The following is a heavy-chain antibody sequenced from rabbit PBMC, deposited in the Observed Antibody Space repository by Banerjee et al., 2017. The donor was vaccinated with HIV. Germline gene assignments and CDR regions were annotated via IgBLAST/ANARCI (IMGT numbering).Heavy chain of an antibody. CDR2: IYTGKGNT. CDR1: GFTFSSSYW. Sequence: QSLEESGGDLVKPGASLTLTCTTSGFTFSSSYWMSWVRQAPGKGLEWIGRIYTGKGNTDYASWAKGRFPISKASWTTVTLQMTSLTAADTASYFCARDLAGVIGWNFNLWGPGTLVTVS. D-gene: IGHD4-1*01. J-gene: IGHJ4*01. CDR3: ARDLAGVIGWNFNL. V-gene: IGHV1S40*01.